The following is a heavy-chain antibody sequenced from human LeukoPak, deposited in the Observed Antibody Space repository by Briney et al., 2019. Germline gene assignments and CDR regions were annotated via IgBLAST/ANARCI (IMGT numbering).Heavy chain of an antibody. CDR1: GFTFSSYG. CDR3: ASSLPRYSSSWYLFNY. V-gene: IGHV3-30*03. Sequence: PGGSLRLSCAASGFTFSSYGMHGVRQAPGKGLEWVAVISYDGSNKYYADSVKGRFTISRDNSKNTLYLQMNSLRAEDTAVYYCASSLPRYSSSWYLFNYWGQGTLVTVSS. J-gene: IGHJ4*02. D-gene: IGHD6-13*01. CDR2: ISYDGSNK.